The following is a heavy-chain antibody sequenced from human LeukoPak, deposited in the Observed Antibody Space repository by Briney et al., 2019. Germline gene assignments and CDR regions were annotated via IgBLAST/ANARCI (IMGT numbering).Heavy chain of an antibody. CDR3: ARDPRRADILTGRGLYMDV. D-gene: IGHD3-9*01. CDR1: GFTFSDYH. Sequence: PGGSLRLSCAASGFTFSDYHMSWIRQASGKGLEWVSYVSSSGGTISYADSVKGRFSISRDNAKKSLYLQMNSLRAEDTAVYYCARDPRRADILTGRGLYMDVWGKGTTVTVSS. CDR2: VSSSGGTI. J-gene: IGHJ6*03. V-gene: IGHV3-11*04.